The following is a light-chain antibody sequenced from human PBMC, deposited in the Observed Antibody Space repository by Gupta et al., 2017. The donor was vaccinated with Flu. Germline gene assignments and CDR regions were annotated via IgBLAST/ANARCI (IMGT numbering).Light chain of an antibody. V-gene: IGLV2-11*01. CDR2: DVS. J-gene: IGLJ2*01. Sequence: QSALTQPRSVSGSPGQSVTISCTGTSSDVGGYNYVSWYQQHPGKAPKLMMYDVSKRPSGVPDRFSGSKSGNTASLTISGLQAEDDAYYYCCSYAGSYTLVFGGGTKLTVL. CDR1: SSDVGGYNY. CDR3: CSYAGSYTLV.